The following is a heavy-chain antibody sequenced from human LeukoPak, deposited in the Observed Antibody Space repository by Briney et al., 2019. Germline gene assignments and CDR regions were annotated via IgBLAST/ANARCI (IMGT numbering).Heavy chain of an antibody. Sequence: GGSLRLSCAASGFTFSTYWMSWVRQAPGKGLEWVANIKQDGSEKYYVDSVKSRFTISRDNAKNSLYLQMNSLRAEDTAAYYCARDMVRGAINPWYFDYWGQGTLVTVSS. D-gene: IGHD3-10*01. V-gene: IGHV3-7*01. CDR2: IKQDGSEK. CDR1: GFTFSTYW. J-gene: IGHJ4*02. CDR3: ARDMVRGAINPWYFDY.